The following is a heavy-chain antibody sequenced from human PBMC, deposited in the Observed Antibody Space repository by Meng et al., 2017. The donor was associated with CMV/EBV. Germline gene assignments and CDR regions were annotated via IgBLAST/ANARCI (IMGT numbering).Heavy chain of an antibody. Sequence: EVKLVEAGGGVVQPGGSLGLSVAAFGFTFSTDAMGWVRQAPGKGLDWVSAISANGGTTYYADSVRGRFTISRDNSKNTLHLQMNSLRAEDTAVYYCAKALGIDFSDFDYWGRGALVTVSS. CDR1: GFTFSTDA. CDR2: ISANGGTT. CDR3: AKALGIDFSDFDY. V-gene: IGHV3-23*04. J-gene: IGHJ4*02. D-gene: IGHD2/OR15-2a*01.